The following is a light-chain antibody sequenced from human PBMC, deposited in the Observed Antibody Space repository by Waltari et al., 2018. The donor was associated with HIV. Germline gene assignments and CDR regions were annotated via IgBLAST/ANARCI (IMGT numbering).Light chain of an antibody. J-gene: IGKJ2*01. CDR3: QQYGSSPPYN. V-gene: IGKV3-20*01. CDR1: QSISRTF. CDR2: STS. Sequence: EIVLTQSPGTLSLSPGESATLSCRASQSISRTFLSWYQQKPGQAPRLLIYSTSARATGIPDKFSGSGSGTDFTLTICRLEPEDFAVYYCQQYGSSPPYNFGPGTKLEI.